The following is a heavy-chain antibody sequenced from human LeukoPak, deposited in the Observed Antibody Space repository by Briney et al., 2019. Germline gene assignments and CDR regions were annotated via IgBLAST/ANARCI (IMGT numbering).Heavy chain of an antibody. CDR1: GFTFSSYA. J-gene: IGHJ2*01. Sequence: GGSLRLSCAASGFTFSSYAMSWVRQAPVKGLEWVASISDSSADIKYADSVKGRFTSSRDNAENSLYLQMNTLRADDTAVYYCARARYHYDNTGHSYWYFDLWGRGTLVTVSS. D-gene: IGHD3-22*01. CDR3: ARARYHYDNTGHSYWYFDL. CDR2: ISDSSADI. V-gene: IGHV3-21*01.